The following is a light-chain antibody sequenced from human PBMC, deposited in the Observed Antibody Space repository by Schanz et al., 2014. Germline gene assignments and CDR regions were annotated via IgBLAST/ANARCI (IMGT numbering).Light chain of an antibody. CDR3: GAWDIRLGAV. Sequence: QSVLTQPPSVSAAPGQKVSISCSGSSSNVGNDYVSWYQHLPGTAPKLLIYENDKRPSGIPDRFSGSKSGTTATLGITGLQTGDEADYYCGAWDIRLGAVFGGGTKLTVL. CDR2: END. J-gene: IGLJ2*01. CDR1: SSNVGNDY. V-gene: IGLV1-51*01.